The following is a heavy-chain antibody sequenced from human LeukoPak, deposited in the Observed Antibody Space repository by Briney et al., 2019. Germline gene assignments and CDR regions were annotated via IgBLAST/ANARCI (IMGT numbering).Heavy chain of an antibody. CDR3: AKDWDSSSWRGYFDY. D-gene: IGHD6-13*01. Sequence: GGSLRLSCAASGFTFSSYGMHWVRQAPGKGLEWVAVISFDGSNKNYADPVKGRFTISRDNSKNTLFLQMNSLRAEDTAVYYCAKDWDSSSWRGYFDYWGQGTLVTVSS. V-gene: IGHV3-30*18. CDR1: GFTFSSYG. J-gene: IGHJ4*02. CDR2: ISFDGSNK.